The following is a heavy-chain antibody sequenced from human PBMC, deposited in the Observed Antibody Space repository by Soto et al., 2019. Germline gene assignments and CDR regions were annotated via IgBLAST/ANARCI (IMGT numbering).Heavy chain of an antibody. Sequence: PSETLSLTCTVSGGSISSNYRSWIRQPPGKGLEWIGYIYYSGSTNYNPSLKSRVTISVDTSKNQFSLKLSSVTAADTAVYYCARRYGTTFDYWGQGTLVTVS. D-gene: IGHD1-1*01. CDR1: GGSISSNY. J-gene: IGHJ4*02. V-gene: IGHV4-59*08. CDR2: IYYSGST. CDR3: ARRYGTTFDY.